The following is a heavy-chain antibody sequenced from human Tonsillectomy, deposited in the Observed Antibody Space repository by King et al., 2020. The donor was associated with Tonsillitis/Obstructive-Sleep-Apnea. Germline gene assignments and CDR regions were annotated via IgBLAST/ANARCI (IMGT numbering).Heavy chain of an antibody. J-gene: IGHJ4*02. CDR2: IKHSGGT. V-gene: IGHV4-34*01. D-gene: IGHD1-7*01. CDR3: ARESAGTTNY. Sequence: VQLQQWGAGLLKPSETLSLTCAVYGGSVSVYYWSGIRQPPGKGLEWSGEIKHSGGTNYNPSLKSRVTISVDTSKNQFSLKLSSVSAADTAVYYCARESAGTTNYWGQGTLVTVSS. CDR1: GGSVSVYY.